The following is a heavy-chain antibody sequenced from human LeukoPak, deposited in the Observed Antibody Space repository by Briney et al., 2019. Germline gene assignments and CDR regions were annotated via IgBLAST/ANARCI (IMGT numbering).Heavy chain of an antibody. D-gene: IGHD3-22*01. CDR3: AKVVSLRNYYDSSGFDY. CDR2: IRYDGSNK. V-gene: IGHV3-30*02. Sequence: PGGSLRLSCAASGFTFSTYDMHWVRQAPGKGLGWVTFIRYDGSNKYYADSVKGRFTISRDNSKNTLYLQMNSLRAGDTAVYYCAKVVSLRNYYDSSGFDYWGQGTLVTVSS. J-gene: IGHJ4*02. CDR1: GFTFSTYD.